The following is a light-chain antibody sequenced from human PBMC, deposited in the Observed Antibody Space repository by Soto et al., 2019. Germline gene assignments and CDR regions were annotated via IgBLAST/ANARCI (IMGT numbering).Light chain of an antibody. CDR1: QGVSTW. CDR2: DAS. CDR3: QPSYTTPPT. Sequence: QVTRLLSSVSAXVGDXVTIXXRASQGVSTWLAWYQEKPGKAPKLLIYDASSLESGVPSRFSGSGSGPDLTLTISSLQPEDFATYYCQPSYTTPPTFGQVTRLDIK. J-gene: IGKJ5*01. V-gene: IGKV1-12*01.